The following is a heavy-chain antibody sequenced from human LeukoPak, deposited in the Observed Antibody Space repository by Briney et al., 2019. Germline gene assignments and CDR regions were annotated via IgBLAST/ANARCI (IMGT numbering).Heavy chain of an antibody. CDR3: ARLESQVFDY. D-gene: IGHD1-1*01. J-gene: IGHJ4*02. V-gene: IGHV3-7*01. CDR1: GFTFSNYG. CDR2: IKQDGSEK. Sequence: GGSLRLSCAASGFTFSNYGMYWVRQAPGKGLEWVANIKQDGSEKYYVDSVKGRFTISRDNAKNSLYLQMNSLRAEDTAVYYCARLESQVFDYWGQGTLVTVSS.